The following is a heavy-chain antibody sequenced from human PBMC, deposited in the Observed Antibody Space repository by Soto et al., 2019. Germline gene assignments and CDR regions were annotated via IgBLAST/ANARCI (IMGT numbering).Heavy chain of an antibody. Sequence: PSETLSLTCAVSGGSISSGGYSWSWIRQPPGKGLEWIGYIYHSGSTYYNPSLKSRVTISVDRSKNQFSLKLSSVTAADTAVYYCARDSGYCTNGVCGSWFDPWGQGTLVTVSS. V-gene: IGHV4-30-2*01. CDR1: GGSISSGGYS. CDR3: ARDSGYCTNGVCGSWFDP. CDR2: IYHSGST. J-gene: IGHJ5*02. D-gene: IGHD2-8*01.